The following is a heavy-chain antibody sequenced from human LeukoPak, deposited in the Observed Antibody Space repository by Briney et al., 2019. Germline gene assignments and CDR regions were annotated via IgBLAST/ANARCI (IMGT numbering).Heavy chain of an antibody. J-gene: IGHJ3*02. CDR3: ARHIGFDAFDI. CDR2: IYSAGST. CDR1: EFXVSSNY. Sequence: PGGSLRLSCAASEFXVSSNYMSWVRRAPGKGREWVSVIYSAGSTYYADSVKGRFTISRHNSRNTLYLQMNSLRAEDTAVYYCARHIGFDAFDIWGQGTMVTVSS. V-gene: IGHV3-53*04.